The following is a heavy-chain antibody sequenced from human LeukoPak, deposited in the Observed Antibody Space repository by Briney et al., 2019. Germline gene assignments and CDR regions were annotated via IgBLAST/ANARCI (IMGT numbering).Heavy chain of an antibody. J-gene: IGHJ4*02. CDR2: IYYSGST. CDR3: ARGRAVAGIDY. Sequence: ASETLSLTCTVSGGSISSSSYYWGWIRQPPGKGLEWIGSIYYSGSTYYNPSLKSRVTISVDTSKNQFSLKLSSVTAADTAVYYCARGRAVAGIDYWGQGTLVTVSS. V-gene: IGHV4-39*07. D-gene: IGHD6-19*01. CDR1: GGSISSSSYY.